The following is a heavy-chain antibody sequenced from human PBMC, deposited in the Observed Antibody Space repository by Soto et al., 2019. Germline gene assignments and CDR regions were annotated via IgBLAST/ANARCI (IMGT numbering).Heavy chain of an antibody. Sequence: ASVKVSCKASGYTFTSYAMHWVRQAPGQRLEWMGWINAGNGNTKYSQKFQGRVIITRDTAASTAYMELSSLRSEDTAVYYCASSMEVAGSYGDFDYWGQGTLVTVSS. CDR1: GYTFTSYA. D-gene: IGHD6-19*01. J-gene: IGHJ4*02. CDR2: INAGNGNT. CDR3: ASSMEVAGSYGDFDY. V-gene: IGHV1-3*01.